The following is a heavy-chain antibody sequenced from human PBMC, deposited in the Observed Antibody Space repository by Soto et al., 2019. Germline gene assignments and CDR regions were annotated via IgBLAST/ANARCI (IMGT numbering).Heavy chain of an antibody. Sequence: GGSLRLSFASSGFTFISYAMSWVRQARGKGLEWVSAISGSGGSTYYADSVKGRFTISRDNSKNTLYLQMNSLRAEDTAVYYCAKDGYYDSSGYYLCWGQGTLVTVSS. CDR3: AKDGYYDSSGYYLC. V-gene: IGHV3-23*01. J-gene: IGHJ4*02. CDR2: ISGSGGST. D-gene: IGHD3-22*01. CDR1: GFTFISYA.